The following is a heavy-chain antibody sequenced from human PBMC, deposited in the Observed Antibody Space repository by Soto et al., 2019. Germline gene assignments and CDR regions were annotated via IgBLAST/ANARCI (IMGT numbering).Heavy chain of an antibody. D-gene: IGHD5-12*01. V-gene: IGHV3-53*01. CDR2: LYTGGTT. J-gene: IGHJ4*02. CDR1: GFSVTGNH. CDR3: ARDLATVGKGFDS. Sequence: GSLRLSCAASGFSVTGNHMTWVRQAPGKGLGWVSSLYTGGTTYYADSVQGRFTISRDSSKNTLFLQMDRLRVEDSAVYYCARDLATVGKGFDSWGPGTLVTVSS.